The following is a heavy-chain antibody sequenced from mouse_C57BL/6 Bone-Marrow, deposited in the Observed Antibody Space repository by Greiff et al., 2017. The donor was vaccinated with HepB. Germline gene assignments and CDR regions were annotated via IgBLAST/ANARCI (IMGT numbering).Heavy chain of an antibody. Sequence: EVQRVESGGGLVQPGGSLKLSCAASGFTFSDYYMYWVRQTPEKRLEWVAYISNGGGSTYYPDTVKGRFTITRDNAKNTLYLQMSRLKSEDTAMYYCARQDGYDWYFDVWGTGTTVTVSS. D-gene: IGHD2-2*01. V-gene: IGHV5-12*01. CDR3: ARQDGYDWYFDV. CDR1: GFTFSDYY. J-gene: IGHJ1*03. CDR2: ISNGGGST.